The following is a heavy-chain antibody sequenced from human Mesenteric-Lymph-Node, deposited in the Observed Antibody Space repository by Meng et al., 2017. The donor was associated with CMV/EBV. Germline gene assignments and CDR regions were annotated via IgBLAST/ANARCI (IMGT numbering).Heavy chain of an antibody. J-gene: IGHJ4*02. V-gene: IGHV4-39*07. CDR1: GGSISSSSYY. Sequence: ESLKISCTVSGGSISSSSYYWGWVRQPPGQGLEWIGSIYHSGSTYYNPSLKSRVSMSVDTSKNQFSLKLSSVTAADTAVYYCARTLGNDFWYRYYFDYWGQGTLVTVSS. CDR2: IYHSGST. D-gene: IGHD3-3*01. CDR3: ARTLGNDFWYRYYFDY.